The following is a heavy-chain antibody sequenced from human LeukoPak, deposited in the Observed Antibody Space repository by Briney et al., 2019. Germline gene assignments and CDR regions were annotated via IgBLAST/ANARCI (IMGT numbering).Heavy chain of an antibody. V-gene: IGHV3-30*04. CDR2: ISYDGSNK. J-gene: IGHJ6*03. CDR1: RFTFSSYA. D-gene: IGHD2-15*01. CDR3: ARGGILSYYYYYMDV. Sequence: GGSLRLSCAASRFTFSSYAMHWVRQAPGKGLEWVAVISYDGSNKYYADSVKGRFTISRDNSKNTLYLQMNSLRAEDTAVYYCARGGILSYYYYYMDVWGKGTTVTVSS.